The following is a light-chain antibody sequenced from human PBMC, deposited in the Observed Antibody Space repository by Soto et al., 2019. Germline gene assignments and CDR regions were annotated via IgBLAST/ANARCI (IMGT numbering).Light chain of an antibody. CDR3: QQRYNWWT. CDR2: DAS. V-gene: IGKV3-11*01. CDR1: QSVDTY. Sequence: EIVLTQSPVTLSLSPGERATLSCRASQSVDTYLAWYQQKPGQAPRLLISDASNRATGIPARFSGSGSGTDFTLTISSLEPEDLAVYYCQQRYNWWTFGQGTKVDIK. J-gene: IGKJ1*01.